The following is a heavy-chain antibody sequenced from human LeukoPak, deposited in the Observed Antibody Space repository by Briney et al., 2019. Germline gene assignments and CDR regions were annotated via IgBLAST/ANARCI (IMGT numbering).Heavy chain of an antibody. Sequence: GGSLRLSCAASGFTVSSNDMNWVRQAPGKGLEWVSVIYSGGRTYYADSVKGRFTISRDNSKNTLYLQMNSLRAEDTAVYYCARTSEGDYPDYWGQGTLVTVSS. V-gene: IGHV3-66*01. CDR1: GFTVSSND. CDR2: IYSGGRT. J-gene: IGHJ4*02. CDR3: ARTSEGDYPDY.